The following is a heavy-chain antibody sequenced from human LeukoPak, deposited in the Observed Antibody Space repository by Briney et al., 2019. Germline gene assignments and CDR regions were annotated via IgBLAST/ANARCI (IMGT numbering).Heavy chain of an antibody. Sequence: PGGSLRLSCAASGFTFSSYAMHWVRQAPGKGLEWVSYISGSSSAIFYADSVKGRFTISRDNAKNSLYLQTNSLRAEDTAVYYCARAYSSAGVWFDPWGQGTLVTVSS. J-gene: IGHJ5*02. CDR1: GFTFSSYA. CDR3: ARAYSSAGVWFDP. D-gene: IGHD6-6*01. V-gene: IGHV3-48*01. CDR2: ISGSSSAI.